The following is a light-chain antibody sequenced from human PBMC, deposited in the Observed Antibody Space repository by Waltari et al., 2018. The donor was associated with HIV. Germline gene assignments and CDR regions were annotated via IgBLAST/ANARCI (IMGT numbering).Light chain of an antibody. J-gene: IGLJ1*01. CDR2: GRP. CDR1: SSNIGAGYD. Sequence: QSVLTQPPSVSGAPGQRVTISCTGSSSNIGAGYDVHWYQQLPGTAPKLLIFGRPNRPAGVPDRFSGSKSGSSASLAITGLQAEDEADYYCQSYDSSLSGSYVFGTGTKVTVL. V-gene: IGLV1-40*01. CDR3: QSYDSSLSGSYV.